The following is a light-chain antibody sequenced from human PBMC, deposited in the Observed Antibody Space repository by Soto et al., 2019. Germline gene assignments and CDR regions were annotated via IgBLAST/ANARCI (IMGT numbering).Light chain of an antibody. J-gene: IGKJ3*01. CDR3: QQYDDLPFT. CDR2: DAS. CDR1: QDITNY. V-gene: IGKV1-33*01. Sequence: DIQMTQSPSSLSASVGDRVTITCQASQDITNYLSWYQQKPGKAPELPIYDASNLETGVPSRLSGSGSGTHFNFTISSLQPADTATYYCQQYDDLPFTFGPGTKVDIK.